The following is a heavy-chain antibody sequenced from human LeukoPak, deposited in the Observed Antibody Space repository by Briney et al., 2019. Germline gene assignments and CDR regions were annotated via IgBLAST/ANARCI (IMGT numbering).Heavy chain of an antibody. CDR2: IHGDGSST. V-gene: IGHV3-74*01. D-gene: IGHD3-16*01. J-gene: IGHJ3*02. CDR3: ARGAVRRWGGAFDI. Sequence: GRSLRLSCAASGFTFSSYWMHWVRQAPGKGLVWVSHIHGDGSSTSYTDSVKGRFTISRDNAKNTLYLQMNSLRAEDTAVYYCARGAVRRWGGAFDIWGQGTMVTVSS. CDR1: GFTFSSYW.